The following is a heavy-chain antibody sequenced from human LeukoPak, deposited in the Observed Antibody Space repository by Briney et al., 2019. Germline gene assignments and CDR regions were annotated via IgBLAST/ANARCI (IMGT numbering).Heavy chain of an antibody. CDR2: IWYDGSNK. CDR1: AFTFSSYG. CDR3: ARDHSSGWYSDYFDY. V-gene: IGHV3-33*01. J-gene: IGHJ4*02. Sequence: RSGGSLRLSCAASAFTFSSYGMHWVRQAPGKGLEWVAVIWYDGSNKYYADSVKGRFTISRDNSKNTLYLQMNSLRAEDTAVYYCARDHSSGWYSDYFDYWGQRTLVTVSS. D-gene: IGHD6-19*01.